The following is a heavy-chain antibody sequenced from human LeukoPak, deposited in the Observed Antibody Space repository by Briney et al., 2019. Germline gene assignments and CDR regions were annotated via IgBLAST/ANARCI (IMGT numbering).Heavy chain of an antibody. CDR3: ARDQSGSRAFDY. CDR1: GDSISSYY. D-gene: IGHD1-26*01. CDR2: IYTSGST. J-gene: IGHJ4*02. V-gene: IGHV4-4*07. Sequence: SETLSLTCTVSGDSISSYYWSWIRQPAGKGLEWIGRIYTSGSTNYSPSLKSRVTMSVDTSKNQFSLKLNSVTAADTAVYYCARDQSGSRAFDYWGQGTLVTVSS.